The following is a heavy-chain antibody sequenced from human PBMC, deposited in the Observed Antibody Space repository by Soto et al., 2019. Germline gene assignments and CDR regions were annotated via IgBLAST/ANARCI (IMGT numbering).Heavy chain of an antibody. CDR2: IKQDGSEQ. D-gene: IGHD5-18*01. CDR3: AKDLGWLRVDS. CDR1: GFTFRNYW. V-gene: IGHV3-7*04. J-gene: IGHJ4*02. Sequence: EVQLVESGGGLVQPGGSLRLSCAASGFTFRNYWMIWVRQAPGKGPEWVANIKQDGSEQHYVDSVKGRFTISRDNAKNALYLQMNSLRVEDTAVYFCAKDLGWLRVDSWGRGTLVTV.